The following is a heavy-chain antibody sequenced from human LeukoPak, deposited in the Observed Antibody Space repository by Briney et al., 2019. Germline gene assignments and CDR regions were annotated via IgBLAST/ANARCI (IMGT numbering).Heavy chain of an antibody. D-gene: IGHD3-22*01. Sequence: PSETLSLTCTVSGGSIRISDYFWAWIRQPPGKGLEWIGSMSSSGSTFYNPSLKSRVTISLDTSKNQFSLKLRSVTAADTAVYYCARDGDISGLVGDLYFDSWGQGDLVTVSS. CDR1: GGSIRISDYF. CDR2: MSSSGST. J-gene: IGHJ4*02. CDR3: ARDGDISGLVGDLYFDS. V-gene: IGHV4-39*07.